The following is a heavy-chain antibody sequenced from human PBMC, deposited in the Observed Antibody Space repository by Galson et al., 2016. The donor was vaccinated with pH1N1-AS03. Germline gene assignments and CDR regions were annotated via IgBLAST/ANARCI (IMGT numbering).Heavy chain of an antibody. Sequence: SETLSLTCTVSGGSINSYHWNWIRQSPGKGLEWIGYIHYTGSTAYNPSLKSRVTISVDTSKEEFSLKLTSMTAADTAVYYCARGLYASGTSLNYWGPGNLVTVSS. V-gene: IGHV4-59*01. CDR1: GGSINSYH. J-gene: IGHJ4*02. CDR3: ARGLYASGTSLNY. D-gene: IGHD3-10*01. CDR2: IHYTGST.